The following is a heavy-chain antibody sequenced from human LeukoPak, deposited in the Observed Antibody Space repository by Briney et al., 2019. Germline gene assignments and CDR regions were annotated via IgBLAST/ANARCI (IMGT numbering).Heavy chain of an antibody. CDR1: GFTFNRYA. J-gene: IGHJ6*03. V-gene: IGHV3-30*04. Sequence: GGSLRLSCAASGFTFNRYAMHWVRQAPGKGLEWVAVISYDGSYKYYADSVKGRSTISRDNSKNTLYLQMNSLTAEDTAVYYCARYDFWSGSSYYMDVWGKGTTVTVS. D-gene: IGHD3-3*01. CDR3: ARYDFWSGSSYYMDV. CDR2: ISYDGSYK.